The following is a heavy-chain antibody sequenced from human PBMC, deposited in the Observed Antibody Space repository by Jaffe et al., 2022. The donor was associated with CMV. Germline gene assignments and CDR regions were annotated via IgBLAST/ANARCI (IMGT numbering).Heavy chain of an antibody. D-gene: IGHD2-15*01. CDR1: GGSFSGYY. CDR2: INHSGST. J-gene: IGHJ4*02. V-gene: IGHV4-34*01. CDR3: ARGSYNVAGDCSGGSCYGLFDY. Sequence: QVQLQQWGAGLLKPSETLSLTCAVYGGSFSGYYWSWIRQPPGKGLEWIGEINHSGSTNYNPSLKSRVTISVDTSKNQFSLKLSSVTAADTAVYYCARGSYNVAGDCSGGSCYGLFDYWGQGTLVTVSS.